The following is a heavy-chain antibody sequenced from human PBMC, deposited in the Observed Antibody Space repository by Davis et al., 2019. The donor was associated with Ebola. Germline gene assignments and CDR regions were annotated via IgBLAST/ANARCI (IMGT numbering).Heavy chain of an antibody. J-gene: IGHJ4*02. CDR3: ARGLVTI. CDR1: GFTFDTYW. CDR2: IKQDGSEK. V-gene: IGHV3-7*01. D-gene: IGHD3-3*01. Sequence: GESLKISCAASGFTFDTYWMSWVRQAPGKGLEWVANIKQDGSEKYYVDSVKGRFTISRDNAKNSLYLQMNSMRDEDTAVYYCARGLVTIWGQGTLVTVSS.